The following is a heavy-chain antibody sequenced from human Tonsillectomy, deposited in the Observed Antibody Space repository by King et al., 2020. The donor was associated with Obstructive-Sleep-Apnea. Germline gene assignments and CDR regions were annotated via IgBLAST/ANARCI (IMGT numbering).Heavy chain of an antibody. Sequence: QLVQSGAEVKKAGESLKISCKGSGYSFTSYWIGWVRQMPGKGLEWMGIIYPGDSDTRYSPSFQGQVTISADKSISTAYLQWSSLKASDTAMYYCARQATAAAGTGLVNWFDPWGQGTLVTVSS. CDR1: GYSFTSYW. V-gene: IGHV5-51*01. J-gene: IGHJ5*02. D-gene: IGHD6-13*01. CDR2: IYPGDSDT. CDR3: ARQATAAAGTGLVNWFDP.